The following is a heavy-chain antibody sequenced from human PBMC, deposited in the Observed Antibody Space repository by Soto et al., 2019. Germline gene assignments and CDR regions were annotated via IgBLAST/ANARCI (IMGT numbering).Heavy chain of an antibody. CDR2: ISSSSSTI. J-gene: IGHJ4*02. D-gene: IGHD3-22*01. CDR3: ARLGILYYYDSSGYSQGAVY. V-gene: IGHV3-48*02. Sequence: PGGSLRLSCAASGVTFSSYSMNWVRQTPGKGLEWVSYISSSSSTIYYADSVKGRFTISRDNAKNSLYLQMNSLRDEDTAVYYCARLGILYYYDSSGYSQGAVYWGQGTLVTVSS. CDR1: GVTFSSYS.